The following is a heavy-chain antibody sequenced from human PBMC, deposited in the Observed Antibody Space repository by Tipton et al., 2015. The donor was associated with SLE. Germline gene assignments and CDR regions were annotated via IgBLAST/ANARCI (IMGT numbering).Heavy chain of an antibody. CDR2: ISDGGGT. CDR3: ARGMLTWRGAIVGVDV. CDR1: GGSIISDY. D-gene: IGHD2-8*01. J-gene: IGHJ6*02. Sequence: TLSLTCTVSGGSIISDYWSWIRQPPGKGLEWIGYISDGGGTNHNPSLKSRVTISVDPAKNQFSLKLTSVTAADTAVYYCARGMLTWRGAIVGVDVWSQGTTVNVSS. V-gene: IGHV4-59*08.